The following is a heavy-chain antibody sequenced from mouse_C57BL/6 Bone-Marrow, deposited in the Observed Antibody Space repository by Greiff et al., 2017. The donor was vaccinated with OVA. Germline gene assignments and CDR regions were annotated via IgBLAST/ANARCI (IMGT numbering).Heavy chain of an antibody. CDR2: INPYNGDT. CDR3: ARDGNYLYAMDY. D-gene: IGHD2-1*01. J-gene: IGHJ4*01. V-gene: IGHV1-20*01. Sequence: VQLKQSGPELVKPGDSVKISCKASGYSFTGYFMNWVMQSHGKSLEWIGRINPYNGDTFYNQKFKGKATLTVDKSASTAHMELRSLTSEDSAVYDCARDGNYLYAMDYWGQGTSVTVSS. CDR1: GYSFTGYF.